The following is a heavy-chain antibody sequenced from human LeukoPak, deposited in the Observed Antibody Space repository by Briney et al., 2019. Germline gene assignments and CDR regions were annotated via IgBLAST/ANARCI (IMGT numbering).Heavy chain of an antibody. CDR3: ARDGRFLEWFYGMDV. CDR1: GYTFTSYY. CDR2: INPSGGST. D-gene: IGHD3-3*01. J-gene: IGHJ6*02. V-gene: IGHV1-46*01. Sequence: ASVKVSCKASGYTFTSYYMHWVRQAPGQGLEWMGIINPSGGSTSYAQKFQGRVTITRDTSASTAYMELSSLRSEDTAVYYCARDGRFLEWFYGMDVWGQGTTVTVSS.